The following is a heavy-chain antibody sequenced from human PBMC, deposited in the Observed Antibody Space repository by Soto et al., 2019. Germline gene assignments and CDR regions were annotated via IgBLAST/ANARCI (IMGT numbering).Heavy chain of an antibody. CDR3: AKALLLAVAGRISDDY. CDR1: GFTFSSYA. CDR2: ISGSGGST. J-gene: IGHJ4*02. Sequence: GGSLRLSCAASGFTFSSYAMSWVRQAPGKGLEWVSAISGSGGSTYYADSVKGRFTISRDNSKNTLYLQMNSLRAEDTAVYYCAKALLLAVAGRISDDYWGQGTLVTVSS. D-gene: IGHD6-19*01. V-gene: IGHV3-23*01.